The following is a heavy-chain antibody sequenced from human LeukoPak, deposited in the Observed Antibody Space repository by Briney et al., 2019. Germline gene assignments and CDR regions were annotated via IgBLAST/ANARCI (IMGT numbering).Heavy chain of an antibody. Sequence: GGSLRLSCAASGFTFSSYAMSWVRQAPGQGLEWMGGIIPIFGTANYAQKFQGRVTITADESTSTAYMELSSLRSEDTAVYYCAGGSTARGEWGQGTLVTVSS. J-gene: IGHJ4*02. CDR2: IIPIFGTA. CDR1: GFTFSSYA. CDR3: AGGSTARGE. V-gene: IGHV1-69*01. D-gene: IGHD3-16*01.